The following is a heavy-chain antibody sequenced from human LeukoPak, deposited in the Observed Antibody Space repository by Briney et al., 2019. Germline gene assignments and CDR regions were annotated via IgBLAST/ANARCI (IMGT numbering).Heavy chain of an antibody. J-gene: IGHJ3*02. Sequence: PGGSLRLSCAASGFTFSSYGMHWVRQAPGKGLGWVAVISYDGSNKYYADSVKGRFTISRDNSKNTLYLQMNSLRAEDTAVYYCAKVPGLRNAFDIWGQGTMVTASS. CDR1: GFTFSSYG. CDR3: AKVPGLRNAFDI. CDR2: ISYDGSNK. V-gene: IGHV3-30*18.